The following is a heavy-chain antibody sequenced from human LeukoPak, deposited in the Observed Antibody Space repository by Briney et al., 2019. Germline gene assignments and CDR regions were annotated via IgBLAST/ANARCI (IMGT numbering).Heavy chain of an antibody. CDR1: GYTFTSYG. Sequence: ASVKVSCKASGYTFTSYGISWVRQAPGQGLEWMGGIIPIFGTANYAQKFQGRVTITADESTSTAYMELSSLRSEDTAVYYRARRHTYYDILTGSPFYYFDYWGQGTLVTVSS. V-gene: IGHV1-69*13. J-gene: IGHJ4*02. CDR2: IIPIFGTA. CDR3: ARRHTYYDILTGSPFYYFDY. D-gene: IGHD3-9*01.